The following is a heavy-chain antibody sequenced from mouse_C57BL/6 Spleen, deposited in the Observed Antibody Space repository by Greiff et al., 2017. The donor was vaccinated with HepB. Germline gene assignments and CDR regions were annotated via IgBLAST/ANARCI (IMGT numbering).Heavy chain of an antibody. Sequence: EVKVVESGGGLVQSGRSLRLSCATSGFTFSDFYMEWVRQAPGKGLEWIAASRNKANDYTTEYSASVKGRFIVSRDTSQSILYLQMNALRAEDTAIYYCARDGYDGGYFDVWGTGTTVTVSS. D-gene: IGHD2-3*01. CDR2: SRNKANDYTT. CDR3: ARDGYDGGYFDV. CDR1: GFTFSDFY. J-gene: IGHJ1*03. V-gene: IGHV7-1*01.